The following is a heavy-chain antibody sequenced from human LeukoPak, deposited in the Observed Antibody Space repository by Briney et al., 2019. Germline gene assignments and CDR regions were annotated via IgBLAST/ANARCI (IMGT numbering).Heavy chain of an antibody. D-gene: IGHD2-15*01. V-gene: IGHV1-3*01. CDR1: GYTFTSYA. J-gene: IGHJ5*02. Sequence: GASVKVSCKASGYTFTSYAMHWVRQAPGQRLEWMGWINAGNGNTKYSQKFQGRVTITRDTSASTAYMELSSLRSEDTAVYYCARAGYCSGGSCSDWFDPWGQGTLVTVSS. CDR3: ARAGYCSGGSCSDWFDP. CDR2: INAGNGNT.